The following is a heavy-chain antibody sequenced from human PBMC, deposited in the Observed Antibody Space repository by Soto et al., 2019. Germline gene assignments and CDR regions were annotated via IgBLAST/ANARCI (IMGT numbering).Heavy chain of an antibody. CDR3: ARRRGDGYNFYYYYGMDV. CDR2: MNPNSGNT. V-gene: IGHV1-8*01. CDR1: GYTFTSYD. J-gene: IGHJ6*02. Sequence: ASVKVSCKASGYTFTSYDINWVRQATGQGLEWMGWMNPNSGNTGYAQKFQGRVTMTRNTSISTAYMELSSLRSEDTAVYYCARRRGDGYNFYYYYGMDVWGQGTTVXVS. D-gene: IGHD5-12*01.